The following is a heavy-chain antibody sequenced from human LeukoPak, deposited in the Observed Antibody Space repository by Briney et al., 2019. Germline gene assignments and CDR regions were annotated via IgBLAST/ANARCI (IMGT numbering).Heavy chain of an antibody. CDR2: ISYDGSNK. D-gene: IGHD3-3*01. J-gene: IGHJ3*02. CDR3: ARVFRGANYDFWSGYYKRAFDI. Sequence: GRSLRLSCAASGFTFSSYAMHWVRQAPGKGLEWVAVISYDGSNKYYADSVKGRFTISRDNAKNSLYLQMNSLRAEDTALYHCARVFRGANYDFWSGYYKRAFDIWGQGTMVTVSS. CDR1: GFTFSSYA. V-gene: IGHV3-30-3*01.